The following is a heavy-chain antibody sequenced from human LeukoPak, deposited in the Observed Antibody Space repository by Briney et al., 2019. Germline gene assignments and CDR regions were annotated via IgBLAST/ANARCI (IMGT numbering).Heavy chain of an antibody. CDR3: TTFHYYYDSSGYYGVDY. CDR1: GFTFSSYG. V-gene: IGHV3-30*02. J-gene: IGHJ4*02. CDR2: IRYDGSNK. Sequence: GGSLRLSCAASGFTFSSYGMHWVRRAPGKGLEWVAFIRYDGSNKCYADSVKGRFTISRDNSKNTLYLQMNSLKTEDTAVYYCTTFHYYYDSSGYYGVDYWGQGTLVTVSS. D-gene: IGHD3-22*01.